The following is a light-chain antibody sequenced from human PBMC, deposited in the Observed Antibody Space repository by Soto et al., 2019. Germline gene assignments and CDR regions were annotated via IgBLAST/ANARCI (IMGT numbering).Light chain of an antibody. V-gene: IGLV2-11*01. CDR2: DVS. CDR1: SSDVGGYNY. Sequence: QPVLTQPRSVSGSPGQSVTISCTGTSSDVGGYNYVSWYQQHPGKAPKLMIYDVSKRPSGVPDRFSGSKSGNTASLTISGLQAEDEADYYCCSYTRSSALVFGTGTKVTVL. J-gene: IGLJ1*01. CDR3: CSYTRSSALV.